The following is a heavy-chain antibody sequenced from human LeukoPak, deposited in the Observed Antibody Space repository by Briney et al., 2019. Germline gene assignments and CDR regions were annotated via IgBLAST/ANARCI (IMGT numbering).Heavy chain of an antibody. CDR2: IYTSGST. CDR3: ARMGITMVRGVINSYYYCMDV. Sequence: SETLSLTCTVSGGSISSYYWSWIRQPAGKGLEWIGRIYTSGSTNYNPSLKSRVTMSVDTSKNQFSLKLSSVTAADTAVYYCARMGITMVRGVINSYYYCMDVWGKGTTVTVSS. D-gene: IGHD3-10*01. V-gene: IGHV4-4*07. CDR1: GGSISSYY. J-gene: IGHJ6*03.